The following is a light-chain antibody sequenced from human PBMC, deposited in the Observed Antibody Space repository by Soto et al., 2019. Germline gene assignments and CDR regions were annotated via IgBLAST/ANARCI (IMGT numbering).Light chain of an antibody. J-gene: IGKJ1*01. CDR1: QSVGKY. V-gene: IGKV3-11*01. CDR2: DAS. Sequence: EILMTQSPVTLSVSPGERATLSCRASQSVGKYLVWYQQKPGQAPRLLIYDASNRATGIPARFSGSGSGTDFTLTISSLEPEDLAVYYCQQRGNRPPWTFGQGTKVDIK. CDR3: QQRGNRPPWT.